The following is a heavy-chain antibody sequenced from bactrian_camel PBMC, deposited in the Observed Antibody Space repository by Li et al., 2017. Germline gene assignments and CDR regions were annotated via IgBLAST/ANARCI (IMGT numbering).Heavy chain of an antibody. CDR3: ATEFSRYSDYDGGPYDYNY. J-gene: IGHJ4*01. CDR1: GYAQYRTC. V-gene: IGHV3S63*01. Sequence: HVQLVESGGGSVQAGGSLNLSCVASGYAQYRTCSGWFRLVPGKEREGVARIDTIGGATYYVDSVKGRFTISQDNAKTTAYLQMSSLKPEDTAMYYCATEFSRYSDYDGGPYDYNYWGQGTQVTVS. D-gene: IGHD4*01. CDR2: IDTIGGAT.